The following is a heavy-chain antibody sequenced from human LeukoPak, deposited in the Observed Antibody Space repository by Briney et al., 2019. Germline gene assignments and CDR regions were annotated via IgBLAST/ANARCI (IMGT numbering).Heavy chain of an antibody. J-gene: IGHJ4*02. D-gene: IGHD6-6*01. CDR2: INHSGST. Sequence: PSETLSLTCAVYGGSFSGYYWSWIRQPPGKGLEWIGEINHSGSTNYNPSLKSRVTISVDTSKNQFSLKLSSVTAADTAVYYCARPSPYSSSYNFDYWGQGTLVTVSS. V-gene: IGHV4-34*01. CDR3: ARPSPYSSSYNFDY. CDR1: GGSFSGYY.